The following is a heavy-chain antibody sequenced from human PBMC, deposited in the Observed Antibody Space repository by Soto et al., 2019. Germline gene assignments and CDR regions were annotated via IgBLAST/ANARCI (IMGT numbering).Heavy chain of an antibody. V-gene: IGHV4-34*01. CDR1: GGSFSGYY. J-gene: IGHJ6*02. D-gene: IGHD2-15*01. Sequence: PSETLSLTCAVYGGSFSGYYWSWIRQPPGKGLEWIGEINHSGSTNYNPSLKSRVTISVDTSKNQFSLKLSSVTAADTAVYYCARGSPVSGGSCHLIHYYYYGMDVWGQGTTVTVSS. CDR3: ARGSPVSGGSCHLIHYYYYGMDV. CDR2: INHSGST.